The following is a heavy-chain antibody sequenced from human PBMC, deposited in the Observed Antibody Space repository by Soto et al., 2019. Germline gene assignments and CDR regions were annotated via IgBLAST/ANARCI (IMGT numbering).Heavy chain of an antibody. CDR2: IGGSGTGGRT. D-gene: IGHD2-8*02. CDR3: AMSPGGLDVYNSDYYGMDV. J-gene: IGHJ6*02. Sequence: EVHLLESGGDLVQPGGSLRLSCTASGLTFSTYAMSWVRQAAWKGLEWVSAIGGSGTGGRTYYADSVKGRFTISRDNSKRTVYLQMNSFRADDTAVYYCAMSPGGLDVYNSDYYGMDVWGQGTTVTVSS. CDR1: GLTFSTYA. V-gene: IGHV3-23*01.